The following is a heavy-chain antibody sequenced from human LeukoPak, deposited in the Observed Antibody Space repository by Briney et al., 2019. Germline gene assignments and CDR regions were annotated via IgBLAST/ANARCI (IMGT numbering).Heavy chain of an antibody. V-gene: IGHV3-23*01. D-gene: IGHD6-19*01. J-gene: IGHJ4*02. CDR1: GFTFSSFG. CDR3: AKDAVRGSGMDYFDY. Sequence: GGTLRLSCAASGFTFSSFGMSWVRQAPGKGLEWVSAISSTGGTAYYADSVKGRFTISGDNSKNTLYLQMNSLRTEDSALYYCAKDAVRGSGMDYFDYWGQGTLVTVSS. CDR2: ISSTGGTA.